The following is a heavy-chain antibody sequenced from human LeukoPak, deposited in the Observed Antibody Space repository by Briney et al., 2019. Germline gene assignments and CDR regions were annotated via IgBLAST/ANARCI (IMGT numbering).Heavy chain of an antibody. CDR3: ARGEEDTAMVYYYYYYMDV. Sequence: GGSLRLSCVASGFNFSSYEMTWVRQTPGKGLEWVSYISSSGSTIYYADSVKGRFTISRDNAKNSLYLQMNSLRAEDTAVYYCARGEEDTAMVYYYYYYMDVWGKGTTVTISS. D-gene: IGHD5-18*01. CDR1: GFNFSSYE. CDR2: ISSSGSTI. J-gene: IGHJ6*03. V-gene: IGHV3-48*03.